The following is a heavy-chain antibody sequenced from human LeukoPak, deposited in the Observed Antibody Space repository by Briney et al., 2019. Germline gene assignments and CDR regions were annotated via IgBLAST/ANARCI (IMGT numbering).Heavy chain of an antibody. V-gene: IGHV1-2*02. J-gene: IGHJ4*02. Sequence: ASVKVSCKASGYTFTAYYMHWVRQAPGQGLEWMGCINPNSGGTSYAQKFQGRVTMTRDTSISTAYMELSRLRSDDTAVYYCARPITFGGVIVGYYFDYWGQGTLVTVSS. CDR3: ARPITFGGVIVGYYFDY. CDR2: INPNSGGT. D-gene: IGHD3-16*02. CDR1: GYTFTAYY.